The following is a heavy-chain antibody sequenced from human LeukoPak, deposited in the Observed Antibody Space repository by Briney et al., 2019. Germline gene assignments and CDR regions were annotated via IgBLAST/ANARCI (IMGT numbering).Heavy chain of an antibody. V-gene: IGHV1-18*01. D-gene: IGHD2-21*02. CDR3: ARDRMEAYCGGDCYPFDY. J-gene: IGHJ4*02. CDR1: GYTFTSYG. CDR2: ISAYNGNT. Sequence: ASVTVSCKASGYTFTSYGISWVRQAPGQGLEWMGWISAYNGNTNYAQKLQGRVTMTTDTSTSTAYMELRSLRSDDTAVYYCARDRMEAYCGGDCYPFDYWGQGTLVTASS.